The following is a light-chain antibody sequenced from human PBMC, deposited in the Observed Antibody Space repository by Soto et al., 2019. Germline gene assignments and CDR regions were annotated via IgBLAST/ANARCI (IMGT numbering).Light chain of an antibody. CDR3: QQYDHLPRT. V-gene: IGKV1-33*01. J-gene: IGKJ1*01. CDR1: QEISNY. Sequence: DIQMIQSPSSLSASVGDRVTITCQASQEISNYLNWYQQKPGKAPKLLIYDASNLERVVPSRFSGRGSGTDFTFPISSLQPEDFATYYCQQYDHLPRTFGRGTKVEIK. CDR2: DAS.